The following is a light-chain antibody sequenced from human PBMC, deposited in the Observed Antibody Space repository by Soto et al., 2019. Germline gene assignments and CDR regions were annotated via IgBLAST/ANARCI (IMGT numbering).Light chain of an antibody. Sequence: QCALTQPPSASGSPGQSVTISCTGTSSDVGGYNYVSWYQQHPGKAPKLMIYEVSKRPSGVPDRFSGSKSGNTASLTVSGLQAEDEADYYCSSYAGSKIGVFGTGTKVTVL. V-gene: IGLV2-8*01. CDR1: SSDVGGYNY. J-gene: IGLJ1*01. CDR3: SSYAGSKIGV. CDR2: EVS.